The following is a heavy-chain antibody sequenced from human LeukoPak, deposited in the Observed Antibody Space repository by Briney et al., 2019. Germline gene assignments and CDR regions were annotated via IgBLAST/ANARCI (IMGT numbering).Heavy chain of an antibody. Sequence: ASVKVSCKVSGYTLAELSMHWVRQAPGKGLEWMGGFDPEDGETIYAQKFQGRVTMTEDTSTDTAYMELSSLRSEDTAVYYCATGWDRSGSYQLPDWGQGTLVTVSS. V-gene: IGHV1-24*01. J-gene: IGHJ4*02. CDR2: FDPEDGET. CDR3: ATGWDRSGSYQLPD. D-gene: IGHD1-26*01. CDR1: GYTLAELS.